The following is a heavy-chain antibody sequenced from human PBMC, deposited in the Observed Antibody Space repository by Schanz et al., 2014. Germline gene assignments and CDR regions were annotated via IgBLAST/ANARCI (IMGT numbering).Heavy chain of an antibody. CDR1: SDSICHYY. CDR3: ARHRVYGAFDL. Sequence: QVQLQESGPGLVKPSETLSLTCTVPSDSICHYYLSWIRQPPGKELEWVAFIYDRGSTSYNPSLNSRVTISLDTAKTQFSLKLSSVTAADTAVYYCARHRVYGAFDLWGQGTLVTVSS. CDR2: IYDRGST. V-gene: IGHV4-59*08. D-gene: IGHD4-17*01. J-gene: IGHJ4*02.